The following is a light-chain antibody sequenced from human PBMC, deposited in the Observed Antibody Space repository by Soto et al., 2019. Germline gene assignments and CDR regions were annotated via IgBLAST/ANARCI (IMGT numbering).Light chain of an antibody. CDR3: QSSDSSLRVVV. CDR1: SSNIGEGYD. V-gene: IGLV1-40*01. CDR2: GND. Sequence: QSVLTQPPSVSGAPGQRVTISCTGSSSNIGEGYDVHWYQQLPGTAPKLLMFGNDNRPSGVPDRFSGSKSGTSASLAITGLHAQDAADYHCQSSDSSLRVVVFGGGTQLTVL. J-gene: IGLJ2*01.